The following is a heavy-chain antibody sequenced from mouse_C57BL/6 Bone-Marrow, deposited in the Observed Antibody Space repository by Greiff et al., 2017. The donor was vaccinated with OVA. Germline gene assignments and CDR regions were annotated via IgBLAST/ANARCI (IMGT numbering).Heavy chain of an antibody. CDR1: GYTFTSYW. Sequence: QVQLQQPGAELVRPGTSVKLSCKASGYTFTSYWMHWVKQRPGQGLEWIGVIDPSDSYTNYNQKFKGKATLTVDTSSSTAYMPLSSLTSEDSAVYYCARGWLLPYYYAMDYWGQGTSVTVSS. D-gene: IGHD2-3*01. CDR2: IDPSDSYT. V-gene: IGHV1-59*01. J-gene: IGHJ4*01. CDR3: ARGWLLPYYYAMDY.